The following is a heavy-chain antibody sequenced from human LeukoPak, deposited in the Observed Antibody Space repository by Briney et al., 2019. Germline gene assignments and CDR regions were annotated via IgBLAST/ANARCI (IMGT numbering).Heavy chain of an antibody. CDR3: ARDEYCSGGSCYPDAFDI. J-gene: IGHJ3*02. Sequence: GSSVKVSCKASGGTFSSYAISWVRQAPGQGLEWMGGIIPIFGTANYAQKFQGRVTITADESTSTAYMERSSLRSEDTAVYYCARDEYCSGGSCYPDAFDIWGQGTMVTVSS. V-gene: IGHV1-69*01. CDR1: GGTFSSYA. D-gene: IGHD2-15*01. CDR2: IIPIFGTA.